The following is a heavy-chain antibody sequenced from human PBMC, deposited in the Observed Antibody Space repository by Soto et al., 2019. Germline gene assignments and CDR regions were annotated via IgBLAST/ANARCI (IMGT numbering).Heavy chain of an antibody. CDR3: ARDLGGYCSGGSCYPRAFDI. CDR1: GYTFTGYY. CDR2: INPNSGGT. V-gene: IGHV1-2*04. J-gene: IGHJ3*02. Sequence: ASVKVSCKASGYTFTGYYMHWVRQAPGQGLEWMGWINPNSGGTNYAQKFQGWVTMTRDTSISTAYMELGRLGSDDTAVYYCARDLGGYCSGGSCYPRAFDIWGQGTMVTVSS. D-gene: IGHD2-15*01.